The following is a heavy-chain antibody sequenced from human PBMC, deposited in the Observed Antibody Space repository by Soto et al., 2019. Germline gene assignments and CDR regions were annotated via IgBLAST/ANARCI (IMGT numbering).Heavy chain of an antibody. CDR2: ISWNSGSI. CDR1: GFTFDDYA. CDR3: AKVHLRFGGSETDAFDI. V-gene: IGHV3-9*01. J-gene: IGHJ3*02. Sequence: GGSLRLSCAASGFTFDDYAMHWVRQAPGKGLEWVSGISWNSGSIGYADSVKGRFTISRDNAKNSLYLQMNSLRAEDTALYYCAKVHLRFGGSETDAFDIWGQGTMVTVSS. D-gene: IGHD2-15*01.